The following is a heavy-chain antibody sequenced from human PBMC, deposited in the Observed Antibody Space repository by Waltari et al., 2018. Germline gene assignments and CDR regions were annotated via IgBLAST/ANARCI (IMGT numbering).Heavy chain of an antibody. J-gene: IGHJ4*02. CDR3: ARAVVQGVIVY. Sequence: QVQLQQWGAGLLKPSETLSLTCAVHGGSFSSGSSYWSWIRQPAGKGLEWIGYIYTSGSTNYNPSLKSRVTISVDTSKNQFSLKLSSVTAADTAVYYCARAVVQGVIVYWGQGTLVTVSS. CDR1: GGSFSSGSSY. D-gene: IGHD3-10*01. V-gene: IGHV4-61*02. CDR2: IYTSGST.